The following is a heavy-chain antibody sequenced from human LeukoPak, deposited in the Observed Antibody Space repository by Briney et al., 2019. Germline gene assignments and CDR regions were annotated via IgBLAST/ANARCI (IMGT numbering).Heavy chain of an antibody. Sequence: SETLSLTCTVSGGSISSSSYYWGWIRQPPGKGLEWIGSIYYSGSTYYNPSLKSRVTISVDTSKNQFSLKLSSVTAADTAVYYCARGTLYYGSENWGQGTLVTVSS. CDR1: GGSISSSSYY. D-gene: IGHD3-10*01. CDR3: ARGTLYYGSEN. J-gene: IGHJ4*02. V-gene: IGHV4-39*07. CDR2: IYYSGST.